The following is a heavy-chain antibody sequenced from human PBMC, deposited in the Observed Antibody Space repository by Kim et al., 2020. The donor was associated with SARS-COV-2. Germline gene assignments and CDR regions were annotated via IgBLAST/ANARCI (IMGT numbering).Heavy chain of an antibody. Sequence: GGSLRLSCAASGFTFSSYSMNWVRQAPGKGLEWVSSISSSSSYIYYADSVKGRFTISRDNAKNSLYLQMNSLRAEDTAVYYCARDDYVWGSYRYTGVDYWGQGTLVTVSS. CDR3: ARDDYVWGSYRYTGVDY. CDR2: ISSSSSYI. J-gene: IGHJ4*02. D-gene: IGHD3-16*02. V-gene: IGHV3-21*01. CDR1: GFTFSSYS.